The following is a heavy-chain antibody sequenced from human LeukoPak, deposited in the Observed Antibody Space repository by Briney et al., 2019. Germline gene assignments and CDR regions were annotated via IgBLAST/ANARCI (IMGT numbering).Heavy chain of an antibody. CDR3: ARDRGYCSSTRCRHFDY. J-gene: IGHJ4*02. CDR2: INQYGSEM. D-gene: IGHD2-2*01. V-gene: IGHV3-7*01. CDR1: GFTFSRVW. Sequence: GGSLRLSCAASGFTFSRVWMTWVRQAPGKGLEWVANINQYGSEMNYVDSVKGRFAISRDNAKNSLYLQMNSLRAEDTAVYYCARDRGYCSSTRCRHFDYWGQGTLVTVSS.